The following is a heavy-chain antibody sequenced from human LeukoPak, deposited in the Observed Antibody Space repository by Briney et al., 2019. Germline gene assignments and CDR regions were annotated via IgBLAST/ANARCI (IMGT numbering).Heavy chain of an antibody. CDR1: GGSISSGGYS. CDR2: IYHSGST. D-gene: IGHD2/OR15-2a*01. CDR3: ARDFSAAFDI. J-gene: IGHJ3*02. V-gene: IGHV4-30-2*01. Sequence: SETLSVTCAVSGGSISSGGYSWSWIRQPPGKGLEWIGYIYHSGSTYYNPSLKSRVTISVDRSKNQFSLKLSSVTAADTAVYYCARDFSAAFDIWGQGTMVTVSS.